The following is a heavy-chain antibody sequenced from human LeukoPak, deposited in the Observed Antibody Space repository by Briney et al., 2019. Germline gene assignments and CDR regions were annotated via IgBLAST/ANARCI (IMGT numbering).Heavy chain of an antibody. J-gene: IGHJ4*02. D-gene: IGHD3-16*02. CDR1: GYTFTSYG. CDR3: ARAGPRDPVYDYVWGSYRSYYFDY. Sequence: ASVKVSCTASGYTFTSYGISWVRQAPGQGLEWMGWISAYNGNTNYAQKLQGRVTMTTDTSTSTTDMELRSLRSDDTAVYYCARAGPRDPVYDYVWGSYRSYYFDYWGQGTLVTVSS. V-gene: IGHV1-18*01. CDR2: ISAYNGNT.